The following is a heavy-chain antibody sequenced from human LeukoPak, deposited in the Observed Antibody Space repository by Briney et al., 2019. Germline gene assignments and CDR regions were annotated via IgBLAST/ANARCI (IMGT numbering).Heavy chain of an antibody. CDR3: ASFRWGIGFEY. Sequence: PSGTLSLTCDVYGGSFSGFYWSFIRQTPGKGLERIGEISHSGSTNYHRSLRSRLTISVDTSKNQFSLKLNSVTAADTAVYYCASFRWGIGFEYWGQGTLVTVSS. CDR2: ISHSGST. V-gene: IGHV4-34*01. J-gene: IGHJ4*02. D-gene: IGHD3-16*01. CDR1: GGSFSGFY.